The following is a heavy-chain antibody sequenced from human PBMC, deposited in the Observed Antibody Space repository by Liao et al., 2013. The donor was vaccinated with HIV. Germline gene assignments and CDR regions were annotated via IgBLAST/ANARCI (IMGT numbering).Heavy chain of an antibody. CDR3: VRDGRYYSRTIGHYRVFDF. D-gene: IGHD3-10*01. CDR1: GDSVSSDY. Sequence: QVQLQQWGAGLLRPSETLSLTCTVSGDSVSSDYWSWIRQSPVKGLEWIGYIYKGVSTNYNPSFESRVAISADTSKNQFSLKLTSTTAADTAVYFCVRDGRYYSRTIGHYRVFDFWGQGILVAVS. CDR2: IYKGVST. V-gene: IGHV4-59*02. J-gene: IGHJ3*01.